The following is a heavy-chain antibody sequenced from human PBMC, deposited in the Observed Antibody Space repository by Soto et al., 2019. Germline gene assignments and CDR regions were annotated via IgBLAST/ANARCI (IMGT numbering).Heavy chain of an antibody. J-gene: IGHJ4*02. CDR1: GGSISSYY. Sequence: SETLSLTCTVSGGSISSYYWSWIRQPPGKGLEWIGYIYYSGSTNYNPSLKSRVTISVDTSKNQFSLKLSSVTAADTAVYYCARFITVAGTGLFDYWGQGTLLTISS. D-gene: IGHD6-19*01. CDR2: IYYSGST. V-gene: IGHV4-59*01. CDR3: ARFITVAGTGLFDY.